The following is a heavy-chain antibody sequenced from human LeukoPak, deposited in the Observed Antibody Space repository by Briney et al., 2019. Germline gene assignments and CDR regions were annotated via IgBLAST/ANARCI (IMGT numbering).Heavy chain of an antibody. Sequence: PSETLSLTCTVSGGSISSYYWSWIRQPPGKGLEWIGYIYYSGSTNYNPSLKSRVTISVDTSKNQFSLKLSSVTAADTAVYYCARAKEAYSSSWPSWDYWGQGTLVTISS. CDR1: GGSISSYY. D-gene: IGHD6-13*01. CDR3: ARAKEAYSSSWPSWDY. J-gene: IGHJ4*02. CDR2: IYYSGST. V-gene: IGHV4-59*01.